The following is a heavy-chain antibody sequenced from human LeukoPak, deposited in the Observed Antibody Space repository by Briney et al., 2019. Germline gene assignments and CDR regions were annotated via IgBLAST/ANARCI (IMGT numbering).Heavy chain of an antibody. J-gene: IGHJ6*02. CDR2: INHSGST. Sequence: SETLPLTCAVYGGSFSCYYWSWIRQPPAKRPDGIGEINHSGSTNYNPSLKSRVTISVDTSKNQFSLKLSSVTAADTAVYYCARLPQGYYYYGMDVWGQGTTVTVSS. CDR1: GGSFSCYY. CDR3: ARLPQGYYYYGMDV. V-gene: IGHV4-34*01.